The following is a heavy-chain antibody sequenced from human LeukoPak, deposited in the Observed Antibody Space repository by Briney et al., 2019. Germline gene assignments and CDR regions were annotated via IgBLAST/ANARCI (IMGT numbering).Heavy chain of an antibody. CDR1: GIAFSNAW. D-gene: IGHD6-25*01. CDR2: IYRSTNGETT. CDR3: TTYSSGSCPF. V-gene: IGHV3-15*01. Sequence: PGGSLRLSCAASGIAFSNAWMTWVRQAPGRGLEWVGRIYRSTNGETTDYGAPVKGRFTMSRDDSKNTRYLQMNGLKTEDPAVYYCTTYSSGSCPFWGQGTLVTVSS. J-gene: IGHJ4*02.